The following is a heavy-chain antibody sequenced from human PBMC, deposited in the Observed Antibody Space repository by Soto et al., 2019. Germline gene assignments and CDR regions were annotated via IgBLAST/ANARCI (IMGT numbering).Heavy chain of an antibody. CDR2: IYYSGST. CDR1: GGSISSYY. D-gene: IGHD2-2*01. J-gene: IGHJ4*02. CDR3: ARQNLPAATLYFDY. V-gene: IGHV4-59*08. Sequence: QVQLQESGPGLVKPSETLSLTCTVSGGSISSYYWSWIRQPPGKGLEWIGYIYYSGSTNYNPSLKSRVTIKVDTSKNQFSLKLHSVNAADTAVYYCARQNLPAATLYFDYWGQGTLVTVSS.